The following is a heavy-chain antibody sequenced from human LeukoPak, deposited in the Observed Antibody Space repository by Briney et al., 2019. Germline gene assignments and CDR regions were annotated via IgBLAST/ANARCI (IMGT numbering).Heavy chain of an antibody. J-gene: IGHJ2*01. V-gene: IGHV3-74*01. Sequence: PGGSLRLSCAASGFTFSSYWMHWVRQAPGKGLVWVSRIKSDGSDTTYADSVKGRFTLSRDNTKNTLYLQMNSLRAEDTAVYYCARGRDWYLDLWGRGTQVTVSS. CDR3: ARGRDWYLDL. CDR2: IKSDGSDT. CDR1: GFTFSSYW.